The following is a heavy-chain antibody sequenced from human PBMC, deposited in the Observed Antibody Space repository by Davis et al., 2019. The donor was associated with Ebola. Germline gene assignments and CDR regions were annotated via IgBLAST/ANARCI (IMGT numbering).Heavy chain of an antibody. CDR1: GFTFSSYS. V-gene: IGHV3-21*04. CDR3: AKMAARLEGAFDV. Sequence: GGSLRLSCAASGFTFSSYSMNWVRQAPGKGLEWVSSISSSSSYIYYADSVKGRFTISRDNARNSVHLQMNSLRPEDTALYYCAKMAARLEGAFDVWGQGTKVTVS. J-gene: IGHJ3*01. CDR2: ISSSSSYI. D-gene: IGHD5-24*01.